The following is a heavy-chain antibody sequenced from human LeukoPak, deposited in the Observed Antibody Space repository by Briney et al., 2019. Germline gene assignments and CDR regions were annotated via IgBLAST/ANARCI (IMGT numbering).Heavy chain of an antibody. J-gene: IGHJ6*03. Sequence: ASVRVSCKASGYTFTSYDINWVRQAPGQGPEWMGWINTNTGNPTYAQGFTGRFVFSLDTSVSTAYLQISSLKAEDTAVYYCARAAAETSSYYYYMDVWGKGTTVTVSS. CDR1: GYTFTSYD. CDR2: INTNTGNP. V-gene: IGHV7-4-1*02. CDR3: ARAAAETSSYYYYMDV. D-gene: IGHD6-13*01.